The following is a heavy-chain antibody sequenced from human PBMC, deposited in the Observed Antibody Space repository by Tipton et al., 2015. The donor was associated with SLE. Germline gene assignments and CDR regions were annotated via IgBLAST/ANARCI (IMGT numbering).Heavy chain of an antibody. Sequence: TLSLTCTVSGASVSSDSYYWSWIRQPAGKGLEWIGRIYNSGNTNYNPSLKSRVTISVDTSKNQFSLGVSSVTAADTAVYYCARQATRELLWVTGLDYFDYWSQGTLVTVSS. CDR3: ARQATRELLWVTGLDYFDY. D-gene: IGHD1-7*01. CDR2: IYNSGNT. CDR1: GASVSSDSYY. V-gene: IGHV4-61*02. J-gene: IGHJ4*02.